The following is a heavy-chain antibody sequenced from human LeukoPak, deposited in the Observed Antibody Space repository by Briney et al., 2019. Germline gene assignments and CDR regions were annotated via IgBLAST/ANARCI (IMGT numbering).Heavy chain of an antibody. J-gene: IGHJ6*04. CDR2: IYYSGST. V-gene: IGHV4-59*01. CDR1: GGSISSYY. CDR3: ARDSPWLVAGYYGMDV. D-gene: IGHD6-19*01. Sequence: SETLSLTCTVSGGSISSYYWSWIRQPPGKGLEWIGYIYYSGSTNYNPSLKSRVTISVDTSKNQFSLKLSSVTAADTAVYYCARDSPWLVAGYYGMDVWGKGTTVTVSS.